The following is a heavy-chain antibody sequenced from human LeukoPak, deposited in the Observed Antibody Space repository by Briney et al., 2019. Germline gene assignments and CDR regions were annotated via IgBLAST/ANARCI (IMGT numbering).Heavy chain of an antibody. V-gene: IGHV3-74*01. J-gene: IGHJ3*01. CDR3: TREQEDCTGTTCYRAFDV. CDR1: GFNFSNFW. Sequence: PGGSLRLSCAASGFNFSNFWMHWVRQAPGRGLVWVSRIKSDGSATTYADSVKGRFTISRDNAKNTLYLQMNSLTAEDTAVYYCTREQEDCTGTTCYRAFDVWGQGTMVTVS. D-gene: IGHD2-2*01. CDR2: IKSDGSAT.